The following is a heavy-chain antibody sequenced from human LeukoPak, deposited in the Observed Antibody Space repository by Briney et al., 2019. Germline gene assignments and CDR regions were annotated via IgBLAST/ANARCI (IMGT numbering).Heavy chain of an antibody. CDR3: ARDAQPTDILTGYFAY. CDR1: GYTFTSYY. V-gene: IGHV1-46*01. D-gene: IGHD3-9*01. J-gene: IGHJ4*02. Sequence: ASVKVSCKASGYTFTSYYMHWVRQAPGQGLEWMGIISPSGGSTSYAQKFQGRVTMTRDTSTSTVYMELSSLRSEDTAVYYCARDAQPTDILTGYFAYWGQGTLVTVSS. CDR2: ISPSGGST.